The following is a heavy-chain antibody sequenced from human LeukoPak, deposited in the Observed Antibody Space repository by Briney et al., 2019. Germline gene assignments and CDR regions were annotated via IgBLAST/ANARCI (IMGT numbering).Heavy chain of an antibody. V-gene: IGHV4-59*01. J-gene: IGHJ4*02. CDR1: GGSISSYY. CDR2: IYYSGST. CDR3: ASYYYDSSGYYPLAN. Sequence: SETLSLTCTVSGGSISSYYWSRIRQPPGKGLEWIGYIYYSGSTNYNPSLKSRVTISVDTSKNQFSLKLSSVTAADTAVYYCASYYYDSSGYYPLANWGQGTLVTVSS. D-gene: IGHD3-22*01.